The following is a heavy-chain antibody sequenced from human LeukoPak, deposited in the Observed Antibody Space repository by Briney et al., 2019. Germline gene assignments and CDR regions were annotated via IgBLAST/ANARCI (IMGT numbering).Heavy chain of an antibody. V-gene: IGHV3-30*02. D-gene: IGHD3-3*01. J-gene: IGHJ3*02. CDR3: ARSYDFWSGYDDAFDI. Sequence: GGSLRLSCAASGFTFSSYGMHWVRQAPGKGLEWVAFIRYDGSNKYYADSVKGRFTISRDNSKNTLYLQMNSLRAEDTAVYYCARSYDFWSGYDDAFDIWGQGTMVTVSS. CDR1: GFTFSSYG. CDR2: IRYDGSNK.